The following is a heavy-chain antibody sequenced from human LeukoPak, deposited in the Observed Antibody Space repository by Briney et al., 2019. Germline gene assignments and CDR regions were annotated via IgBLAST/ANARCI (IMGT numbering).Heavy chain of an antibody. J-gene: IGHJ2*01. CDR3: ARGGPYWYFDL. Sequence: PSETLSLTCTVSGGSISSYYWSWIRQPPGKGLEWIGYIYYSGSTNYNPSLKSRVTISVDTSKNQFSLKLSSVPAADTAVYYCARGGPYWYFDLWGRGTLVTVSS. CDR1: GGSISSYY. V-gene: IGHV4-59*01. CDR2: IYYSGST.